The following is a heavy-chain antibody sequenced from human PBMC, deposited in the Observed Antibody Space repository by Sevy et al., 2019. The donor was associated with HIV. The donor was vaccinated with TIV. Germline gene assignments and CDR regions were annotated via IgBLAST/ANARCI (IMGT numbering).Heavy chain of an antibody. CDR2: IRGSGSST. CDR3: EKESPWYNYDSSGNLDY. Sequence: GGYLRLSCAASGFTFNTYAMSWVRQAPGKGLEWISGIRGSGSSTYYAESVKGRFTISRDNSKNTVQLQSNSLGVEDTAIYYYEKESPWYNYDSSGNLDYWGQGTLVTVSS. D-gene: IGHD3-22*01. CDR1: GFTFNTYA. V-gene: IGHV3-23*01. J-gene: IGHJ4*02.